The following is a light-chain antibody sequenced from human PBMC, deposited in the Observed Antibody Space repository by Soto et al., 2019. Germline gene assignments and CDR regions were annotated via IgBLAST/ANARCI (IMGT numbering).Light chain of an antibody. Sequence: EIVLTQSPGTLSLSPGERATLSCRASQSVSSSYLAWYQQKPGQAPRLLIYGASSRATGIPDMFSGSGSGADFTLTISRLEPEDVAVYYCQQYGSSPPITFGQGTRLEIK. V-gene: IGKV3-20*01. CDR3: QQYGSSPPIT. CDR2: GAS. J-gene: IGKJ5*01. CDR1: QSVSSSY.